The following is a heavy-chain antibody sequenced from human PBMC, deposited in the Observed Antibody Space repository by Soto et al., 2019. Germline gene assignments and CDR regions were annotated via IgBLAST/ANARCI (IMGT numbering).Heavy chain of an antibody. V-gene: IGHV3-30*18. CDR2: ISYDGTNR. CDR1: GFTLRSSG. Sequence: QVQLVESGGGVVQPGRSLRLSCAASGFTLRSSGMFWVRQAPGKGLEWVAVISYDGTNRYYADSVKGRFTISRDTSKNTVYLHMDSLGVDDTAVYYCAKGTYTQVWSPFESWGQGTLLTVS. D-gene: IGHD3-16*01. J-gene: IGHJ4*02. CDR3: AKGTYTQVWSPFES.